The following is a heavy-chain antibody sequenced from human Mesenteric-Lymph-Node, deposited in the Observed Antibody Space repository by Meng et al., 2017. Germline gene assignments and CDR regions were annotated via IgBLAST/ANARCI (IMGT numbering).Heavy chain of an antibody. CDR3: ARGRGYGDYGSLY. CDR1: GGSFSGYY. D-gene: IGHD4-17*01. J-gene: IGHJ4*02. CDR2: INHSGST. V-gene: IGHV4-34*01. Sequence: QVQLHQGGAGLLKPSETLSLTCAVYGGSFSGYYWSWIRQPPGKGLEWIGEINHSGSTNYNPSLKSRVTISVDTSKNQFSLKLSSVTAADTAVYYCARGRGYGDYGSLYWGQGTLVTVSS.